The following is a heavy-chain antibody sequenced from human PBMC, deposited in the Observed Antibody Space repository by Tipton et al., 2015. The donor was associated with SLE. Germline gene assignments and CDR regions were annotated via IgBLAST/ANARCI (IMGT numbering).Heavy chain of an antibody. J-gene: IGHJ3*02. Sequence: TLSLTCTVSGGSISSGSYYWSWIRQPAGKGLEWIGHIYTSGSTNYNPSLKSRVTISVDTSKNQFSLKLSSVTAADTAVYYCARERRHSSSWVEDAFDIWGQGTMVTDSS. CDR3: ARERRHSSSWVEDAFDI. V-gene: IGHV4-61*09. D-gene: IGHD6-13*01. CDR1: GGSISSGSYY. CDR2: IYTSGST.